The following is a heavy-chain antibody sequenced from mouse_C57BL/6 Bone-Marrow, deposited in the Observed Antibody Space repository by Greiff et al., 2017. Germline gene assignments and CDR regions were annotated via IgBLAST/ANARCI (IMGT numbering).Heavy chain of an antibody. J-gene: IGHJ2*01. CDR1: GYTFTDYY. D-gene: IGHD4-1*01. CDR3: AREIANWDAFFDY. Sequence: VQLQQSGPELVKPGASVKISCKASGYTFTDYYMNWVKQRHGKSLEWIGDINPNNGGTSFNQKFKGKATLTVDKSSSTAYMELRSLTSDDSAVYYCAREIANWDAFFDYWGQGTTLTVAS. CDR2: INPNNGGT. V-gene: IGHV1-26*01.